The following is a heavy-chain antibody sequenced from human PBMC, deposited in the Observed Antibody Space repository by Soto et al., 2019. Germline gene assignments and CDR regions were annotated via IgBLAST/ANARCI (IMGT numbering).Heavy chain of an antibody. CDR1: GFTFGSYA. Sequence: GGSLRLSCAASGFTFGSYAMSWVRQAPGKGLEWVSASSGSGGSTYYADSVKGRFTISRDNSKNTLYLQMNSLRAEDTAVYYCAKVYSSSWYAVYYFDYWGQGTLVTVSS. D-gene: IGHD6-13*01. J-gene: IGHJ4*02. V-gene: IGHV3-23*01. CDR3: AKVYSSSWYAVYYFDY. CDR2: SSGSGGST.